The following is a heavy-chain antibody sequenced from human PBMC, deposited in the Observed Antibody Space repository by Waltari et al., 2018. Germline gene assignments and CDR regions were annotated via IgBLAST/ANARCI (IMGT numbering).Heavy chain of an antibody. CDR2: VSFDGDSN. CDR3: ARGRGFYDNFGDVAFET. V-gene: IGHV3-30*10. CDR1: GFTFRNFA. Sequence: QVQMVQSGGGVVQPGRSVKLSCAASGFTFRNFAMHWVRQAPGKGLGWLAVVSFDGDSNNHIDSLKGRINISRDNSKNTLFLQMNSLRPEDTATYYCARGRGFYDNFGDVAFETWGQGTLVIVSS. J-gene: IGHJ3*02. D-gene: IGHD3-22*01.